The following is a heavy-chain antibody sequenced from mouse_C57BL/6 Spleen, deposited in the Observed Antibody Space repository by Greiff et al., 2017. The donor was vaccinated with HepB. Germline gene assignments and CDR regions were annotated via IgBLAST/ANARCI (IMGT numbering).Heavy chain of an antibody. J-gene: IGHJ4*01. Sequence: EVKLQESGGGLVKPGGSLKLSCAASGFTFSSYAMSWVRQTPEKRLEWVATISDGGSYTYYPDNVKGRFTISRDNAKNNLYLQMSHLKSEDTAMYYCARDLLYDYGEDYAMDYWGQGTSVTVSS. V-gene: IGHV5-4*01. CDR1: GFTFSSYA. D-gene: IGHD2-4*01. CDR3: ARDLLYDYGEDYAMDY. CDR2: ISDGGSYT.